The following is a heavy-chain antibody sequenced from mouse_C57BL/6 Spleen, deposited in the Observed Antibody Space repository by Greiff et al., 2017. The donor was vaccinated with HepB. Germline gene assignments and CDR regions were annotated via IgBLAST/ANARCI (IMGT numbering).Heavy chain of an antibody. D-gene: IGHD1-1*01. Sequence: VKLMESGAELVKPGASVKISCKASGYAFSSYWMNWVKQRPGKGLEWIGQIYPGDGDTNYNGKFKGKATLTADKSSSTAYMQLSSLTSEDSAVYFCARFGTTVVADYWGQGTTLTVSS. CDR1: GYAFSSYW. V-gene: IGHV1-80*01. CDR2: IYPGDGDT. CDR3: ARFGTTVVADY. J-gene: IGHJ2*01.